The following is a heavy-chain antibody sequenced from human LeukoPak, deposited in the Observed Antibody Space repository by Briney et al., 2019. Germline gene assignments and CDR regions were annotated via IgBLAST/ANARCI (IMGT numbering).Heavy chain of an antibody. D-gene: IGHD6-13*01. CDR2: INPNSGGT. CDR3: ARGRGSSWDPYYFDY. J-gene: IGHJ4*02. V-gene: IGHV1-2*02. CDR1: GYTFTGYY. Sequence: ASVKVSCKASGYTFTGYYMHWMRQAPGQGLEWMGWINPNSGGTNYAQKFQGRVTMTRDTSISTAYMELSRLRSDDTAVYYCARGRGSSWDPYYFDYWGQGTLVTVSS.